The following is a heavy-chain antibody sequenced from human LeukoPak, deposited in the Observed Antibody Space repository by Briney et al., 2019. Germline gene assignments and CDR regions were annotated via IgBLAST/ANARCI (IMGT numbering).Heavy chain of an antibody. CDR2: IYYSGST. V-gene: IGHV4-59*01. CDR1: GGSISSYY. Sequence: SETLSLTCTVSGGSISSYYWSWIRQPPGKGLEWIGYIYYSGSTNYNPSHKSRVTMSVDTSKNQFSLKLSSVTAADTAVYYCARSRGSGSYWANWFDPWGQGTLVTVSS. CDR3: ARSRGSGSYWANWFDP. J-gene: IGHJ5*02. D-gene: IGHD3-10*01.